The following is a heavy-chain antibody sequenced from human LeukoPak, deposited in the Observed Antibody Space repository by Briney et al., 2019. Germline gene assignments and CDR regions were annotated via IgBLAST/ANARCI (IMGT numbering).Heavy chain of an antibody. V-gene: IGHV1-2*02. CDR2: INPNSGGT. Sequence: ASVKVSCKASGYTFTSYAMHWVRQAPGQRLEWMGWINPNSGGTNYAQKFQGRVTMTGDTSISAAYMELSRLRSDDTAVYYCVRDNSGSYWGYWSDPWGQGTLVTVSS. CDR1: GYTFTSYA. D-gene: IGHD1-26*01. J-gene: IGHJ5*02. CDR3: VRDNSGSYWGYWSDP.